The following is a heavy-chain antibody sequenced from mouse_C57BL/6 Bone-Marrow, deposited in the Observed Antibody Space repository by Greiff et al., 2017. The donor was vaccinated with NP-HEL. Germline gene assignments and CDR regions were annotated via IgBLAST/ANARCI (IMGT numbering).Heavy chain of an antibody. Sequence: EVKLVESGGGLVKPGGSLKLSCAASGFTFSSYAMSWVRQTPEKRLEWVATISDGGSYTYYPDNVKGRFTISRDNAKNNLYLQMSNLKSEDTAIYYFASSYYSYYFDYWGQGTTLTVSS. CDR3: ASSYYSYYFDY. CDR1: GFTFSSYA. CDR2: ISDGGSYT. J-gene: IGHJ2*01. D-gene: IGHD2-12*01. V-gene: IGHV5-4*03.